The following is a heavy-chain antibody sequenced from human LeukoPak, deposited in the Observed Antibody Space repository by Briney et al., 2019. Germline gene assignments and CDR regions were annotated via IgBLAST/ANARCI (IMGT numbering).Heavy chain of an antibody. D-gene: IGHD3-10*01. Sequence: SETLSLTCTVSGGSISSGSYYWSWIRQPPGEGLEWIGEINHSVGTNYNPSLKSRVTMSLDTSKNQFSLKLSSVTAADTAVYYCARGHMRITMLRGSRSAYYFDYWGQGTLVTVSS. V-gene: IGHV4-39*07. CDR2: INHSVGT. CDR1: GGSISSGSYY. CDR3: ARGHMRITMLRGSRSAYYFDY. J-gene: IGHJ4*02.